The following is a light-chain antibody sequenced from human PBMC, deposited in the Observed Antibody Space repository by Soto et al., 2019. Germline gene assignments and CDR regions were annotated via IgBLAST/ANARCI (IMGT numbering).Light chain of an antibody. V-gene: IGKV1-5*01. CDR1: QSISSW. CDR2: DAS. J-gene: IGKJ4*01. CDR3: QQYNSYPLT. Sequence: DLQMTQSPSTLSESVGHRVSITCRASQSISSWLAWYQQKPGKAPKLLIYDASSLESGVPSRFSGSGSGTEFTLTISSLQPDDFATYYCQQYNSYPLTFGGGTKVDIK.